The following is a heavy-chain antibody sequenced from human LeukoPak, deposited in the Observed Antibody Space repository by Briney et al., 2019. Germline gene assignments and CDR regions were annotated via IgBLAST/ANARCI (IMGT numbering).Heavy chain of an antibody. J-gene: IGHJ6*04. CDR1: GYTLTELS. V-gene: IGHV1-24*01. Sequence: ASVPVSCKVSGYTLTELSMHWVRQAPGKGLEWMGGFDPEDGETIYAQKFQGRVTMTEDTSTDTAYMELSSLRSEDTAVYYCATEGAAGTFGYYYGMDVWGKGTTVTVSS. CDR3: ATEGAAGTFGYYYGMDV. CDR2: FDPEDGET. D-gene: IGHD6-13*01.